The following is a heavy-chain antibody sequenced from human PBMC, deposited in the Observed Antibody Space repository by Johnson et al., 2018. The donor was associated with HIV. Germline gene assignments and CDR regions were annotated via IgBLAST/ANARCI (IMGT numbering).Heavy chain of an antibody. Sequence: VQLVESGGGLVQPGGSLRLSCVGSGFTLTDHYMDWVRQAPGKGLEWVGRSRDKTNSYTTEYAASVKGRFTISRDDSKNSLYLQMSSLQTEDTAVYYCARDPQYSSSWYPPPDAFDIWGQGTMVTVSS. V-gene: IGHV3-72*01. CDR1: GFTLTDHY. CDR2: SRDKTNSYTT. D-gene: IGHD6-13*01. CDR3: ARDPQYSSSWYPPPDAFDI. J-gene: IGHJ3*02.